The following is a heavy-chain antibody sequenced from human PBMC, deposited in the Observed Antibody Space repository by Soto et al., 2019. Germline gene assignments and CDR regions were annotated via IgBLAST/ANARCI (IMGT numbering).Heavy chain of an antibody. J-gene: IGHJ6*04. CDR1: GYTFTSYY. V-gene: IGHV1-46*03. CDR3: ARGGSDDLVAAHYYYYYCMDV. Sequence: ASVKVSCKASGYTFTSYYMHWVRQAPGQGLEWMGIINPSGGSTSYAQKVQGRVTMTRYTSTSTVYMELSSLRSEDTAVYSCARGGSDDLVAAHYYYYYCMDVWGEGTTVTVSS. CDR2: INPSGGST. D-gene: IGHD6-6*01.